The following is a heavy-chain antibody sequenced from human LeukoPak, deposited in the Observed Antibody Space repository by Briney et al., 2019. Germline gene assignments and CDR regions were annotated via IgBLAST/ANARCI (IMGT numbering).Heavy chain of an antibody. V-gene: IGHV4-59*01. CDR2: IYYSGST. J-gene: IGHJ3*02. Sequence: SETLSLTCTVSGGSISSYYWSWIRQPPGKGLEWIGYIYYSGSTNYNPSLKSRVTISVDTSKNQFSLKLSSVTAADTAVYYCARDDSSGYPHAFDIWGQGTMVTVSS. D-gene: IGHD3-22*01. CDR1: GGSISSYY. CDR3: ARDDSSGYPHAFDI.